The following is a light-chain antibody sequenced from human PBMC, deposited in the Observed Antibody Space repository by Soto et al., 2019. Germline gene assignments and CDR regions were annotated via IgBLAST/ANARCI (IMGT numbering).Light chain of an antibody. Sequence: IVLTQSLGTLSLFPGESATLSCSASQSGTSRYLAWYQQKPGQAPRLLIYGASIRDTGIPDRFSGSGSGTDFTLTISRLEPEDFAVYYCQQYGSSPRTFGQGTKVDIK. CDR2: GAS. J-gene: IGKJ1*01. CDR3: QQYGSSPRT. V-gene: IGKV3-20*01. CDR1: QSGTSRY.